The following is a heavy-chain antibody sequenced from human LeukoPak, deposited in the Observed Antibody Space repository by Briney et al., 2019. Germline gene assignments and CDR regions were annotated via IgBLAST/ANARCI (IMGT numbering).Heavy chain of an antibody. CDR2: IYPGDSDT. CDR3: ARGNTVASFDY. D-gene: IGHD2/OR15-2a*01. J-gene: IGHJ4*02. V-gene: IGHV5-51*01. CDR1: GYSFNSYW. Sequence: GESLKISCKGSGYSFNSYWIGWVRQMPGKGLEWMGIIYPGDSDTRYSPSFQGQVIISVDKSIGTAYLQWSGLKASDTAMYYCARGNTVASFDYWGQGTLVTVPS.